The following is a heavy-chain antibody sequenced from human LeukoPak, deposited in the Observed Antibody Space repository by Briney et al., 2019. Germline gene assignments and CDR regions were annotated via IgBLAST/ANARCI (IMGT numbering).Heavy chain of an antibody. Sequence: ASVKVSCKASGGTFSSYAISWVRQAPGQGLEWMGGIIPIFGTANYAQKFQGRVTITADESTSTAYMELSSLRSEDTAVYYCAKGSSTTCPCYRDHWGQGTLVTVSS. J-gene: IGHJ4*02. CDR2: IIPIFGTA. D-gene: IGHD2-2*01. V-gene: IGHV1-69*13. CDR3: AKGSSTTCPCYRDH. CDR1: GGTFSSYA.